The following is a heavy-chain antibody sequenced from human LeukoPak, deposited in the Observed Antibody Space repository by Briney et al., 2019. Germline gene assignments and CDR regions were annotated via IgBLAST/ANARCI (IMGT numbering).Heavy chain of an antibody. V-gene: IGHV4-39*07. Sequence: SETLSFTCTVSGGSISSSSYYWGWIRQPPGKGLEWIGSIYYSGSTYYNPSLKSRVTISVDTSKNQFSLKLSSVTAADTAVYYCARGKYCSSTSCRNGFDPWGQGTLVTVSS. CDR3: ARGKYCSSTSCRNGFDP. D-gene: IGHD2-2*01. J-gene: IGHJ5*02. CDR2: IYYSGST. CDR1: GGSISSSSYY.